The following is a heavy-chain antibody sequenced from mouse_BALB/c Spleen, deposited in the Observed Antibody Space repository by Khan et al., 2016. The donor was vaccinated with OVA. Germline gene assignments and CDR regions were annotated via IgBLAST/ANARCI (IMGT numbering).Heavy chain of an antibody. Sequence: VQLQESGAELAKPGASVKMSCKASGYTFTTYWMHWVKQRPGQGLEWIGYINPTYGYTDYNEKFKDRATLSVDKSSSTAYMQLSSLTSEDSAVYYCRKDRIDYWGQGTTLTVSS. CDR1: GYTFTTYW. J-gene: IGHJ2*01. CDR3: RKDRIDY. V-gene: IGHV1-7*01. CDR2: INPTYGYT.